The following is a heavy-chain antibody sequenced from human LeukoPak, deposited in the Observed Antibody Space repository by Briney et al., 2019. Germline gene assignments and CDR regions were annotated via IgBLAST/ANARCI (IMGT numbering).Heavy chain of an antibody. CDR1: GGTFSSYA. CDR3: ARDYGDPVVPPYYFDY. CDR2: IIPILGIA. Sequence: ASEKVSCKASGGTFSSYAISWVRQAPGQGLEWMGRIIPILGIANYAQKFQGRITITADKSTSTAYMELSSLRSEDTAVYYCARDYGDPVVPPYYFDYWGQGTLVTVSS. J-gene: IGHJ4*02. V-gene: IGHV1-69*04. D-gene: IGHD4-17*01.